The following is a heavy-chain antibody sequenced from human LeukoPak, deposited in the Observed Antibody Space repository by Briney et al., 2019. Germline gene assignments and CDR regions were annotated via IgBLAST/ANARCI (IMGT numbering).Heavy chain of an antibody. CDR2: ISYDGSNK. D-gene: IGHD1-26*01. CDR1: GISFSSHG. Sequence: GGSLRLSCAASGISFSSHGMHWVRQAPGKGLEWVAVISYDGSNKYYADSVKGRFTISRDNSKNTLYLQMNSLRAEDTAVYYCARDGGVGATALDYWGQGTLVTVSS. CDR3: ARDGGVGATALDY. J-gene: IGHJ4*02. V-gene: IGHV3-30*19.